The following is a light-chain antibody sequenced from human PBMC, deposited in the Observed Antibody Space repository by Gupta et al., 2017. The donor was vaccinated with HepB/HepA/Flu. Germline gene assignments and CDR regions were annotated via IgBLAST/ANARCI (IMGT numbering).Light chain of an antibody. V-gene: IGKV1-39*01. J-gene: IGKJ4*01. CDR2: AAS. CDR1: QSISSY. CDR3: QQSYSTLALT. Sequence: DIQMTKSPSSLSASVGDRVTITCRASQSISSYLNWYQQKPGKAPKLLIYAASSLQSGVPSRFSGSGSETDFTLTISSLQPEDFATYYCQQSYSTLALTFGGGSKVEIK.